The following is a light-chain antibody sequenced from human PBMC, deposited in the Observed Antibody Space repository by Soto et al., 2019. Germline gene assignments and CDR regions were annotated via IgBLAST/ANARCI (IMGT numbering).Light chain of an antibody. V-gene: IGKV2-28*01. J-gene: IGKJ3*01. CDR2: LGS. Sequence: DIVMTQSPLSLPVTPGEPASISCRSSQSLLHSNGYNYLDWYLQKPGQSPQLLIYLGSNRASGVPDRFSGSGSGTYFTLKISRVEAEDVGVYYFMQALQTVTFGPGTKVDIK. CDR3: MQALQTVT. CDR1: QSLLHSNGYNY.